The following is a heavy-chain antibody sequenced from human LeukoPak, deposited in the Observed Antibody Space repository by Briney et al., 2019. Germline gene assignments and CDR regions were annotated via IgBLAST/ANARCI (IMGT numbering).Heavy chain of an antibody. Sequence: GGSLRLSCAASGFTFSSYSMNWVRQAPGKGLEWVSSISSSSTYIHYADSVKGRFTISRDNAKNTLYLQMNSLRAEDTAVYYCAKEGLAAAFDYWGQGTLVTVSS. CDR2: ISSSSTYI. CDR3: AKEGLAAAFDY. J-gene: IGHJ4*02. V-gene: IGHV3-21*01. CDR1: GFTFSSYS. D-gene: IGHD6-13*01.